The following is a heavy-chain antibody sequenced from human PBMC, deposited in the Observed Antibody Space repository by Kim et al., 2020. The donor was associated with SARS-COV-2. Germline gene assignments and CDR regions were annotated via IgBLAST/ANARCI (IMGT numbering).Heavy chain of an antibody. V-gene: IGHV1-58*02. CDR2: IVVGSGNT. D-gene: IGHD2-15*01. Sequence: SVKVSCKASGFTFTSSAMQWVRQARGQRLEWIGWIVVGSGNTNYAQKFQERVTITRDMSTSTAYMELSSLRSEDTAVYYCAAELVVAEADAFDIWGQGTMVTVSS. CDR1: GFTFTSSA. J-gene: IGHJ3*02. CDR3: AAELVVAEADAFDI.